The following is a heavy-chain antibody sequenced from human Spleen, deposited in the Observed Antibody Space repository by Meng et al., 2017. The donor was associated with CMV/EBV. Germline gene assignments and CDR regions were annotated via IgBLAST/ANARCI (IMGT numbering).Heavy chain of an antibody. Sequence: GGSLRLSCAASGFTFRSFWMHWVRQAPGKGLVWVSRINSDGSSITYADSVKGRFTISRDNAKNTLHLQMNSLRAEDTAVYYCARSIGSYYYEEGAHDYWGQGTLVTVSS. CDR2: INSDGSSI. CDR1: GFTFRSFW. D-gene: IGHD3-22*01. CDR3: ARSIGSYYYEEGAHDY. J-gene: IGHJ4*02. V-gene: IGHV3-74*03.